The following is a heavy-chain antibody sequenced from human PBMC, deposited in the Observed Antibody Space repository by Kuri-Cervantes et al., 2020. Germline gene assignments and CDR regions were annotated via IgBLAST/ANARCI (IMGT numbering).Heavy chain of an antibody. Sequence: GGSLRLSLEASEFTLSSDSLNWVRQAPGKGLEWVAVISYDESKEYYADSVKGRFTISRDNSKNTLYLQMNSLRAEDTAVYYCARDLSITGTTNYYYYGMDVWGQGTTVTVSS. J-gene: IGHJ6*02. CDR1: EFTLSSDS. CDR3: ARDLSITGTTNYYYYGMDV. CDR2: ISYDESKE. D-gene: IGHD1-7*01. V-gene: IGHV3-30*03.